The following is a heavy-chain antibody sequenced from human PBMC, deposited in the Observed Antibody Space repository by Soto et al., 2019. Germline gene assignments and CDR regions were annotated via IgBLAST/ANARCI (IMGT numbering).Heavy chain of an antibody. J-gene: IGHJ4*02. CDR1: GCSISSRNYY. Sequence: LSLTCTXSGCSISSRNYYWGWIRQPPGKGLEWIGSIYYSGSTYYNPSLKSRVTISVDTSKNQFSLKLSSVTAADTAVYYCARGLSVAGTSYWGQGTLVTVSS. CDR2: IYYSGST. V-gene: IGHV4-39*01. CDR3: ARGLSVAGTSY. D-gene: IGHD6-19*01.